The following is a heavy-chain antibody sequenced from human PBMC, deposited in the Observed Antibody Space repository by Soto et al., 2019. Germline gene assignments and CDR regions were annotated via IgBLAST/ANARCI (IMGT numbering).Heavy chain of an antibody. CDR3: ARDLKRYYDSSGYGYYYYGMDV. V-gene: IGHV1-69*13. J-gene: IGHJ6*02. Sequence: SVKFSCQASAGTFSSYAISWVRQAPGQGLPPTRGIIPIFGTANYAQKFQGRVTITADESTTTAYMELSSLRSEDTAVYYCARDLKRYYDSSGYGYYYYGMDVWGQGTTVTVSS. CDR2: IIPIFGTA. CDR1: AGTFSSYA. D-gene: IGHD3-22*01.